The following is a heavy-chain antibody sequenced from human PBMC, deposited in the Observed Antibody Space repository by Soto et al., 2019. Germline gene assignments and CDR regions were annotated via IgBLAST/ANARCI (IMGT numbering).Heavy chain of an antibody. CDR3: ARELWLNNYYVMDV. Sequence: GGSLRLSCAASGFTFSSYAMHWVRQAPGKGLEWVAVISYDGSNKYYADSVKGRFTISRDNSKNTLYLQMNSLRAEDTAVYYCARELWLNNYYVMDVWGKGTTVTVSS. D-gene: IGHD2-21*01. CDR2: ISYDGSNK. V-gene: IGHV3-30-3*01. J-gene: IGHJ6*04. CDR1: GFTFSSYA.